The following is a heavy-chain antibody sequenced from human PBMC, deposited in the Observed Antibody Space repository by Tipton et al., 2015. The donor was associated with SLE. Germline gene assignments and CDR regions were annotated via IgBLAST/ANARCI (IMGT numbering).Heavy chain of an antibody. CDR2: IYYSGNT. J-gene: IGHJ4*02. CDR3: ARDRGIIDY. D-gene: IGHD3-10*01. CDR1: GGSINNNNYY. Sequence: TLSLTCTVSGGSINNNNYYWSWIRQPPGKGPEWIGFIYYSGNTYYKSSLKSRVTISIDTSKNQFSLKLSSVTAADTAVYHCARDRGIIDYWGQGTLVTVSS. V-gene: IGHV4-30-4*01.